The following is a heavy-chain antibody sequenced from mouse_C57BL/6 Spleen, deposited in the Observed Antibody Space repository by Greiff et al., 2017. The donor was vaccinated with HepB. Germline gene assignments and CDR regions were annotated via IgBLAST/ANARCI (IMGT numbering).Heavy chain of an antibody. J-gene: IGHJ3*01. Sequence: QVQLQQPGAELVKPGASVKLSCKASGYTFTSYWMQWVKQRPGQGLEWIGEIDPSDSYTNYNQKFKGKATLTVDTSSSTAYMQPSSLTSEDSAVYYCARQDYGSVAYWDQGALATVAA. CDR2: IDPSDSYT. V-gene: IGHV1-50*01. CDR1: GYTFTSYW. CDR3: ARQDYGSVAY. D-gene: IGHD1-1*01.